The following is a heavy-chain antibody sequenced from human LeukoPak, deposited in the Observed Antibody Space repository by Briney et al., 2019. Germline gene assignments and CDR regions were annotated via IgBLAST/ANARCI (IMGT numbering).Heavy chain of an antibody. J-gene: IGHJ6*03. CDR2: ISGSNGNT. Sequence: ASVKVSRKASGYSFTSYAITWVRQAPGQGLEWMGWISGSNGNTNYAQKFQGRVTMTTDTSTNTAYMELRSLRSDDTAVYYCARSYSSTWYSYYYYMDVWGKGTTVAVSS. CDR3: ARSYSSTWYSYYYYMDV. D-gene: IGHD6-13*01. V-gene: IGHV1-18*01. CDR1: GYSFTSYA.